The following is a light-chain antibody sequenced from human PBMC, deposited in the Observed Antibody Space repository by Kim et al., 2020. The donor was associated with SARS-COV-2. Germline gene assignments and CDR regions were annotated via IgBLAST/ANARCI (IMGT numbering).Light chain of an antibody. CDR1: SIISDY. CDR2: GKN. Sequence: ASWQTASITSQGDSIISDYASACQQQPRQGPVLVIYGKNNRPPGIPERFSGASTGNTASLIITAAQEEDEAAYYCNTRGSRSNHLVFGGGTKLTVL. CDR3: NTRGSRSNHLV. J-gene: IGLJ3*02. V-gene: IGLV3-19*01.